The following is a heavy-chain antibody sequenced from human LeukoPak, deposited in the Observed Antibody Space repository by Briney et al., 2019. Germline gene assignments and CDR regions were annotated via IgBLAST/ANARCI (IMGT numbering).Heavy chain of an antibody. CDR2: ITGSGGST. V-gene: IGHV3-23*01. CDR1: GFTFSSCA. Sequence: GGSLTLSCAASGFTFSSCAMRWVRQAPGKGLEGFSGITGSGGSTYYADSVKGRFTISRDNSKNSLYLQMTSLRAEDTAVYYCAKSTFMATVTTGSFDYWGQGALVTASS. J-gene: IGHJ4*02. D-gene: IGHD4-17*01. CDR3: AKSTFMATVTTGSFDY.